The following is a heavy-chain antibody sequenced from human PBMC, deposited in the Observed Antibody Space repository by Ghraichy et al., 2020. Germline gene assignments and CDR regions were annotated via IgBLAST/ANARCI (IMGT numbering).Heavy chain of an antibody. V-gene: IGHV1-46*01. CDR3: AREPHGTGFFDY. J-gene: IGHJ4*02. Sequence: ASVKVSCKASGYTFTTYYMHWVRQAPGQGLEWMGVINPSDGTRNYAQNFQGRVTITRDTSTSTVYMEVSSLRSEDTAVYYCAREPHGTGFFDYWGQGTLVTVSS. CDR2: INPSDGTR. CDR1: GYTFTTYY. D-gene: IGHD1-7*01.